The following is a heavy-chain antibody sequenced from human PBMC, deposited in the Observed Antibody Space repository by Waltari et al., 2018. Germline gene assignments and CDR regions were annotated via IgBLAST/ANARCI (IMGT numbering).Heavy chain of an antibody. CDR3: ASSLPGAFDI. J-gene: IGHJ3*02. Sequence: QLQLQESGPGLVKPSETLSLTCTGSGGSISSSSYYWGWIRQPPGKGLEWIGSIYYSGSTYYNPSLKSRVTISVDTSKNQFSLKLSSVTAADTAVYYCASSLPGAFDIWVQGTMVTVSS. CDR2: IYYSGST. CDR1: GGSISSSSYY. V-gene: IGHV4-39*01.